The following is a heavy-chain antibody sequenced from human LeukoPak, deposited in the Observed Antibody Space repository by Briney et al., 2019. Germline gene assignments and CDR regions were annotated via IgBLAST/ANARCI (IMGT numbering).Heavy chain of an antibody. J-gene: IGHJ6*02. Sequence: GGSLRLSCAASGFTFHDYAMNWVRQAPGKGLEWVSAICGDGFDTYYADSVRGRFTVSRDNAKRSLYLQIESLRDDDTAVYHCALISIHKDYYFGMDVWGQGTTVSVSS. V-gene: IGHV3-23*01. CDR2: ICGDGFDT. CDR3: ALISIHKDYYFGMDV. D-gene: IGHD2-2*01. CDR1: GFTFHDYA.